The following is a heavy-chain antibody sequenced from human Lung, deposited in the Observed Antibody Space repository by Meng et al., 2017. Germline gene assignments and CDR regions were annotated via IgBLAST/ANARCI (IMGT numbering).Heavy chain of an antibody. CDR3: ARGPTTMAHDFDY. J-gene: IGHJ4*02. CDR1: GGSFSDYY. V-gene: IGHV4-34*01. CDR2: INHSGST. Sequence: VYLHQWGAGPLKPSETLSLTCVVSGGSFSDYYWSWIRQPPGKGLEWIGEINHSGSTNYNPSLESRATISVDTSQNNLSLKLSSVTAADSAVYYCARGPTTMAHDFDYWGQGTLVTVSS. D-gene: IGHD4-11*01.